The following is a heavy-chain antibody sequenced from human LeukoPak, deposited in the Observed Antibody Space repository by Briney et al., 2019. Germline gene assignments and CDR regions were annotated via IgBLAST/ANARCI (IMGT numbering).Heavy chain of an antibody. D-gene: IGHD3-3*01. Sequence: ASVKVSCKASGGTFSRYTISWVRQAPGQGLEWMGGIIPIFGTANYAQKFQGRVTITADESTSTAYMELSSLRSEDTAVYYCARRITIFGPDDYWGQGTLVTVSS. CDR3: ARRITIFGPDDY. CDR1: GGTFSRYT. J-gene: IGHJ4*02. V-gene: IGHV1-69*13. CDR2: IIPIFGTA.